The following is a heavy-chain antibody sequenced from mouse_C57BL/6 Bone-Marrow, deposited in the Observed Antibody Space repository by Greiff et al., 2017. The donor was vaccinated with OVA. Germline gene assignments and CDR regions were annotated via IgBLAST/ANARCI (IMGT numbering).Heavy chain of an antibody. J-gene: IGHJ2*01. CDR1: GYTFTDHT. Sequence: QVQAQQSDAELVKPGASVKISCKVSGYTFTDHTIHWMKQRPEQGLEWIGYIYPRDGSTKYNEKFKGKATLTADKSSSTAYMQLNSLTSEDSAVYFCARYPPLPYYGSSPFDYWGQGTTLTVSS. V-gene: IGHV1-78*01. CDR2: IYPRDGST. D-gene: IGHD1-1*01. CDR3: ARYPPLPYYGSSPFDY.